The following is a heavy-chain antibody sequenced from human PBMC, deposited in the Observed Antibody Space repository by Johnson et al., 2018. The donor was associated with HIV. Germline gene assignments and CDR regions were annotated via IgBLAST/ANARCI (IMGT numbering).Heavy chain of an antibody. Sequence: VQLVESGGGVVRPGGSLRLSCAASGFTFDDYGMNWVRQAPGKGLEWVSGINWNGGSTGYADSVKGRFPISRDNAKNSLYLQMNSLRAEDTALYYCARLDEIAAAGTGDAFDIWGQGTMVTVSS. CDR3: ARLDEIAAAGTGDAFDI. J-gene: IGHJ3*02. CDR2: INWNGGST. D-gene: IGHD6-13*01. CDR1: GFTFDDYG. V-gene: IGHV3-20*04.